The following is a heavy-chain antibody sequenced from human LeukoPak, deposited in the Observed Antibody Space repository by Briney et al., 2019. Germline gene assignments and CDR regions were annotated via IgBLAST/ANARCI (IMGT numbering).Heavy chain of an antibody. Sequence: SETLSLTRVVSGGSISSYYWSWLRQPPGKGLEWLGYIYYSGSTNYNPSLKSRVTISVDTSKNQFSLKMSSVTAADTAVYYCASSMITWGGVISNWFDPWGQGTLVTVSS. D-gene: IGHD3-16*01. CDR2: IYYSGST. CDR3: ASSMITWGGVISNWFDP. CDR1: GGSISSYY. J-gene: IGHJ5*02. V-gene: IGHV4-59*08.